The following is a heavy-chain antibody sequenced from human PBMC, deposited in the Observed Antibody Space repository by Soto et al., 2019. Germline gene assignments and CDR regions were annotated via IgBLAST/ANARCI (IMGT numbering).Heavy chain of an antibody. CDR3: ARGVATVVTSYFDY. D-gene: IGHD5-12*01. J-gene: IGHJ4*02. CDR2: INHSGST. CDR1: GVSFSGYY. V-gene: IGHV4-34*01. Sequence: SETLSLTCAVYGVSFSGYYWSWIRQPPGKGLEWIGEINHSGSTNYNPSLKSRVTISVDTSKNQFSLKLSSVTAADTAVYYCARGVATVVTSYFDYWGQGTLVTVSS.